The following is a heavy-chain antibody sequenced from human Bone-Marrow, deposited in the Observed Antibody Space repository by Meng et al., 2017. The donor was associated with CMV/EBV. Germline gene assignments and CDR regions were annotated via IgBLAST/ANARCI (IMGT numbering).Heavy chain of an antibody. CDR1: GFTFSDYY. J-gene: IGHJ6*02. CDR2: ISSSGSTI. Sequence: GESLKISCAASGFTFSDYYMSWIRQAPGKGLEWVSYISSSGSTIYYADSVKGRFTISRDNAKNSLYLQMNSLRAEDTAVYYCARVRRSGSYPAWYYYYGMDVWGQGTTVTVSS. V-gene: IGHV3-11*04. CDR3: ARVRRSGSYPAWYYYYGMDV. D-gene: IGHD1-26*01.